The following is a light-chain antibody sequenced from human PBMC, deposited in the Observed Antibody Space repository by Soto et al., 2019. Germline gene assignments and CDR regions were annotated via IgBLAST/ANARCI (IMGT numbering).Light chain of an antibody. CDR1: QTISSW. CDR2: KAS. V-gene: IGKV1-5*03. J-gene: IGKJ1*01. Sequence: DIQMTQSPSTLSASVGDRVTITCRASQTISSWLAWYQQKHGKAPRLLIYKASILERGVSSTFSCSGSGTEFTLTISSLQPDDFATYYCQQYSNYWTFGQGTKVEIK. CDR3: QQYSNYWT.